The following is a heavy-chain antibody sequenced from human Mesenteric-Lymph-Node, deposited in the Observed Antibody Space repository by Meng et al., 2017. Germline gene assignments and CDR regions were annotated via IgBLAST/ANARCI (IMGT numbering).Heavy chain of an antibody. D-gene: IGHD3-10*01. CDR3: ARRRGGSGRDY. CDR1: GGPLDNSDYF. Sequence: LQLEAAGSGLVGPSRTLSLTCTVYGGPLDNSDYFWDWIRQPPGKGLEWIGSVRYSGTAYYNPSLQSRVTMFVDTSKNQFSLMLTSVTATDTAVYYCARRRGGSGRDYWGQGTLVTVSS. V-gene: IGHV4-39*01. CDR2: VRYSGTA. J-gene: IGHJ4*02.